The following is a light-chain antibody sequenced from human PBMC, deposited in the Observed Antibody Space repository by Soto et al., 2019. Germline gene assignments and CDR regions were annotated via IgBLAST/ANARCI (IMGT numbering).Light chain of an antibody. Sequence: EIVLPPSPGTLSLSPGERATLSCRASQRVDDSHLAWYQLRPGQAPRLLIFGASTRATGIPDRFSGSGSGTDFSLTIRGLKPEDFAVYYCQQYRRSPNTFGQGTRKEI. CDR1: QRVDDSH. CDR2: GAS. J-gene: IGKJ5*01. V-gene: IGKV3-20*01. CDR3: QQYRRSPNT.